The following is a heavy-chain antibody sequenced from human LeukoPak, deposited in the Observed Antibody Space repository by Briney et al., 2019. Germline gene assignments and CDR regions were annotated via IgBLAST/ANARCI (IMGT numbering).Heavy chain of an antibody. Sequence: PGGSLRLSCAVSGFTFSNEAMGWVRQLRGGGLEWVSTISPGGGTTYYTISRDNSKSTLYLEMNSLRVEDTAVYYCTKVRSGSSNWALRVFDYWGQGALVTVSS. D-gene: IGHD4-11*01. J-gene: IGHJ4*02. CDR2: ISPGGGTT. V-gene: IGHV3-23*01. CDR3: TKVRSGSSNWALRVFDY. CDR1: GFTFSNEA.